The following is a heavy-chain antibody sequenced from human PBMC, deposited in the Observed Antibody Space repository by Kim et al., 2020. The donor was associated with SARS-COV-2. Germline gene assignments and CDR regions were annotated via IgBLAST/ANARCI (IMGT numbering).Heavy chain of an antibody. Sequence: SETLSLTCSVSRDSISTYYWSWIRQPPGKGLEWIGYIYYTGSTTYNPSLKSRVTISVDTSKNQFSLKLSSVTAADTAVYYCARALGWGKVHASDIWGQGTMVSVSS. CDR3: ARALGWGKVHASDI. D-gene: IGHD2-2*03. J-gene: IGHJ3*02. CDR2: IYYTGST. V-gene: IGHV4-59*13. CDR1: RDSISTYY.